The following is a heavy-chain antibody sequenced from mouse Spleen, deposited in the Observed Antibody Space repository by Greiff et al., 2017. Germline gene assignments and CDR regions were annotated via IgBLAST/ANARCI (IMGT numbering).Heavy chain of an antibody. CDR3: ARNEGYPAWFAY. CDR2: INPNNGGT. V-gene: IGHV1-26*01. Sequence: EVQLQQSGPELVKPGASVKISCKASGYTFTDYYMNWVKQSHGKSLEWIGDINPNNGGTSYNQKFKGKATLTVDKSSSTAYMELRSLTSEDSAVYYCARNEGYPAWFAYWGQGTLVTVSA. D-gene: IGHD3-2*02. CDR1: GYTFTDYY. J-gene: IGHJ3*01.